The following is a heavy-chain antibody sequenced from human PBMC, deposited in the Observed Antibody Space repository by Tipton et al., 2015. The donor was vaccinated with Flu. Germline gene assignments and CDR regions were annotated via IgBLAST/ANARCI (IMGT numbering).Heavy chain of an antibody. CDR2: IIQSGNA. CDR3: ARALNSGREYTFDI. V-gene: IGHV4-38-2*02. Sequence: LRLSCTVSGYFISSGYYWGWIRQSPGTGLQWIATIIQSGNAYYNPCPRSRVTISVDTTKNLFSLNLSSVTATDTAVYYCARALNSGREYTFDIWGRGTVVTVSS. D-gene: IGHD1-26*01. J-gene: IGHJ3*02. CDR1: GYFISSGYY.